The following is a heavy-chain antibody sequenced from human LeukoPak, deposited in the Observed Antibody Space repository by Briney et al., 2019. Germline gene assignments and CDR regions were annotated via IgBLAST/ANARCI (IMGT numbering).Heavy chain of an antibody. CDR1: GFTFSRHG. D-gene: IGHD3-10*02. J-gene: IGHJ4*02. Sequence: GGSLRLSCAGAGFTFSRHGMHWVRQTPGKGLEWVAFIRFDGTKKYYADSMEGRFTITSDNSKNTLYLQMNSLRTEDTAVYFCAKDNYCGDYEVTSIFGVEWGQGTLVTVSS. CDR2: IRFDGTKK. CDR3: AKDNYCGDYEVTSIFGVE. V-gene: IGHV3-30*02.